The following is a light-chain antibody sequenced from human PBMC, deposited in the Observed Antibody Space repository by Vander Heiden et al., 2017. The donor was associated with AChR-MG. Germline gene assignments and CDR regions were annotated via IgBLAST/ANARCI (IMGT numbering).Light chain of an antibody. J-gene: IGKJ2*01. CDR1: QSVSSN. CDR3: QQDKNWYT. Sequence: EIVLTQSPATLSVSPGERATLSCRASQSVSSNLAWYQKKPGQAPRLLNYGASTRATGIPARCSGSGSGTEFTLTISSVQSEDFAVYYCQQDKNWYTFGQGTKLEIK. V-gene: IGKV3-15*01. CDR2: GAS.